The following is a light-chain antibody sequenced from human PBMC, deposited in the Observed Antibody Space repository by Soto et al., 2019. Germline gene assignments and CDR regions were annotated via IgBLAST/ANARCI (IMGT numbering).Light chain of an antibody. J-gene: IGKJ1*01. CDR2: GAS. CDR3: QQGYSNPWT. V-gene: IGKV1-5*01. CDR1: QPISGF. Sequence: DIQMTQFPSTLSATVGDSVTITCRASQPISGFLAWYQQKPGRAPKVLIHGASTMESGVPSRFSGSGSGTNFTLSLNSLQPEDFATYYCQQGYSNPWTFGQGTKVDIK.